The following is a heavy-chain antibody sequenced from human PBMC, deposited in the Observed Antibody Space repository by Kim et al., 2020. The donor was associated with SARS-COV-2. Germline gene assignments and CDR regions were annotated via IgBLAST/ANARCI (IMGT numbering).Heavy chain of an antibody. Sequence: SETLSLTCAVYGGSFSGYYWSWIRQPPGKGLEWIGEINHSGSTNYNPSLKSRVTISVDTSKNQFSLKLSSVTAADTAVYYCARVRCSGGSCYRRGNGRYYYYYMDVWVKGTTVTVSS. D-gene: IGHD2-15*01. CDR1: GGSFSGYY. CDR3: ARVRCSGGSCYRRGNGRYYYYYMDV. J-gene: IGHJ6*03. V-gene: IGHV4-34*01. CDR2: INHSGST.